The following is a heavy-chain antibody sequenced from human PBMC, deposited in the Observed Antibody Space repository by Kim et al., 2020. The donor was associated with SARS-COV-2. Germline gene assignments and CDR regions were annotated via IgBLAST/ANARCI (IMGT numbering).Heavy chain of an antibody. CDR3: ARXXIAXXXGPXX. Sequence: SQTLSLTCTVSGGSLSSYYWSWIRQPPGKGLEWIGYIXYTGGTNYNPSLKSRVTXSVDTXXNQVXLKLXSXTAAXMAVXXCARXXIAXXXGPXXWGXXXL. V-gene: IGHV4-59*01. CDR1: GGSLSSYY. D-gene: IGHD6-13*01. CDR2: IXYTGGT. J-gene: IGHJ4*02.